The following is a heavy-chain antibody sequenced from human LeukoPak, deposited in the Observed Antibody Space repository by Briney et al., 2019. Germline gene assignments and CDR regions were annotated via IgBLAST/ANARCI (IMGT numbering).Heavy chain of an antibody. V-gene: IGHV4-4*07. CDR2: IYTSGST. CDR1: GGSFSSYY. D-gene: IGHD3-22*01. CDR3: ASEDYFDSSGYYGTI. Sequence: SETLSLTCTVSGGSFSSYYWSWIRQPAGKGLEWIGRIYTSGSTNYNPSLKSRVTMSADTSKNQFSLKLSSVTAADTAVYYCASEDYFDSSGYYGTIWGQGTMVTVSS. J-gene: IGHJ3*02.